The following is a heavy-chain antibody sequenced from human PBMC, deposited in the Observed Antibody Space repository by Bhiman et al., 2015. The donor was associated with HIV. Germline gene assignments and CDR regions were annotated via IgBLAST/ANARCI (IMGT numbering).Heavy chain of an antibody. D-gene: IGHD3-10*01. J-gene: IGHJ4*02. CDR2: ISSGGSTI. Sequence: EVQLVESGGGLVQPGGSLRISCAASGFTFSTYEMNWVRQAPGKGLEWVSYISSGGSTIYYADSVKGRFSISRDNAKNSLSLLMNSLRVEDTAIYYCVRVPWGWFGSDYWGQGTLVTVSS. CDR3: VRVPWGWFGSDY. CDR1: GFTFSTYE. V-gene: IGHV3-48*03.